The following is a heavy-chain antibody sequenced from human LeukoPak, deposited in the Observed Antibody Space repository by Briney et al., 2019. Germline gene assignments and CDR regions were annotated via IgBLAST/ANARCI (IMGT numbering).Heavy chain of an antibody. CDR1: GGSISSYY. Sequence: SETLSLTCTVSGGSISSYYWSWIRQPPGKGLEWIGYIYYSGSTNYNPSLKSRVTISVDTSKNQFSLKLSSVTAADTAVYYCAGRKVRDGYNYNYFYYYMDVWGTGTTVTISS. CDR3: AGRKVRDGYNYNYFYYYMDV. J-gene: IGHJ6*03. V-gene: IGHV4-59*01. D-gene: IGHD5-24*01. CDR2: IYYSGST.